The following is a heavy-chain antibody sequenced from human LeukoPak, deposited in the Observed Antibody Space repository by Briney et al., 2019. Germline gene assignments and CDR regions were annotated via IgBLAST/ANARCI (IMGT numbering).Heavy chain of an antibody. J-gene: IGHJ4*02. D-gene: IGHD6-6*01. V-gene: IGHV1-69*13. CDR1: GGTFSTYA. CDR2: IIPVFGTA. Sequence: ASVKVSCKASGGTFSTYAISWVRQAPGQGLEWMGGIIPVFGTANYAQKFQGRVTITADESTSTAYMELSSLRSEDTAVYYCARAAYSSSYAAGYWGQGTLVTVSS. CDR3: ARAAYSSSYAAGY.